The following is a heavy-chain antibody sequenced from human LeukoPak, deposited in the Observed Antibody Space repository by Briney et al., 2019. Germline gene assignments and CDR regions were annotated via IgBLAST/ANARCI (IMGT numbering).Heavy chain of an antibody. J-gene: IGHJ4*02. V-gene: IGHV3-23*01. CDR3: AKDYEAYYDYVWGRGYFDY. CDR2: ISGSGGST. Sequence: GGSLRLSCAASGFTFSIYAMTWVRQAPGKGLEWVSGISGSGGSTYYADSAKGRFTISRDNSKNTLYLQMNSLRAGDTAVYYCAKDYEAYYDYVWGRGYFDYWGQGTLVTVSS. D-gene: IGHD3-16*01. CDR1: GFTFSIYA.